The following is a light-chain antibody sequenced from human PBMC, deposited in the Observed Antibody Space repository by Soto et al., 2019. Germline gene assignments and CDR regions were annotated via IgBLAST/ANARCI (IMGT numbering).Light chain of an antibody. V-gene: IGKV3-15*01. CDR1: QSISNN. J-gene: IGKJ1*01. Sequence: IVMTQSPATLSGSPGERATLSCRASQSISNNLAWYQQKPGQAPRLLIYRASTRATGIPVRFSGSGSGTDYTLTISSLQSEDVAVYYCQQYNSWPPWTFGQGTKVEIK. CDR3: QQYNSWPPWT. CDR2: RAS.